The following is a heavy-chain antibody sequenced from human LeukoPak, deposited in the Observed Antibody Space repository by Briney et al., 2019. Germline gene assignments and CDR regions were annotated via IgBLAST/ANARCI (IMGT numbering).Heavy chain of an antibody. CDR1: GGSISSSSYN. D-gene: IGHD2-2*02. CDR2: IYYSGST. J-gene: IGHJ4*02. CDR3: ARHGVVPAAIIGY. Sequence: SETLSLTCTVSGGSISSSSYNWGWIRQPPGKGLEWIGSIYYSGSTYYNPSLKSRVTISVDTSKNQFSLKLSSVTAADTAVYYCARHGVVPAAIIGYWGQGTLVTVSS. V-gene: IGHV4-39*01.